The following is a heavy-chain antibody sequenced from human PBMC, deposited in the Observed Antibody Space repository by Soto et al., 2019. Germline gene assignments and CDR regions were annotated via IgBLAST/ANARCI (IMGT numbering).Heavy chain of an antibody. D-gene: IGHD6-19*01. CDR2: IWYDGSNK. CDR1: GFTFSSYG. Sequence: QVQLVESGGGVVQPGRSLRLSCAASGFTFSSYGMHWVRQAPGKGLEWVAVIWYDGSNKYYADSVKGRFTISRDNYKNTLYLQMNSLRAADTAVYYCARDRYSSGWYDLDYWGQGTLVTVSS. V-gene: IGHV3-33*01. CDR3: ARDRYSSGWYDLDY. J-gene: IGHJ4*02.